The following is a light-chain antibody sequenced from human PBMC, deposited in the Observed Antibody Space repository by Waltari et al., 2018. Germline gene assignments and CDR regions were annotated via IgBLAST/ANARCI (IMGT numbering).Light chain of an antibody. Sequence: QAVVTQEPSVTVSPGGTVTLTCGSSTGAVTSGHFPYWFQQKPGQAPLTLIYDTSNKHSWTPARFSGSLLGDKAALTLSGAQPEDEAEYYCLLSYSGARWVFGGGTKLTVL. V-gene: IGLV7-46*01. J-gene: IGLJ3*02. CDR3: LLSYSGARWV. CDR1: TGAVTSGHF. CDR2: DTS.